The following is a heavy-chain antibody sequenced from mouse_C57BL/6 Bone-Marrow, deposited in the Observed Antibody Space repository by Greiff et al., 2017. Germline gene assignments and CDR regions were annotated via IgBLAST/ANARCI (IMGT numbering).Heavy chain of an antibody. D-gene: IGHD1-1*01. J-gene: IGHJ1*03. CDR1: GFTFSSYA. Sequence: DVKLVESGGGLVKPGGSLKLSCAASGFTFSSYAMSWVRQTPEKRLEWVATISDGGSYTYYPDNVKGRFTISRDNAKNNLYLQMSHLKSEDTAMYYCARASYYYGSSFDVWGTGTTVTVSS. V-gene: IGHV5-4*03. CDR3: ARASYYYGSSFDV. CDR2: ISDGGSYT.